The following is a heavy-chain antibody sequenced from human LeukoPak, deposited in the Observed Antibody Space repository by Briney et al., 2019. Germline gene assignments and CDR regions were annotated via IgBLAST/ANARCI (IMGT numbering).Heavy chain of an antibody. CDR2: ISASGGTT. CDR1: GFTFSSYA. J-gene: IGHJ4*02. D-gene: IGHD6-13*01. Sequence: GGSLRLSCAASGFTFSSYAMTCVRQAPGKGLEWVSVISASGGTTYYADSVKGRFTISRDNSKNTLYLQMNSLRAEDTAIYYCAKDGAPQQLVIYWGRGTLVTVSS. CDR3: AKDGAPQQLVIY. V-gene: IGHV3-23*01.